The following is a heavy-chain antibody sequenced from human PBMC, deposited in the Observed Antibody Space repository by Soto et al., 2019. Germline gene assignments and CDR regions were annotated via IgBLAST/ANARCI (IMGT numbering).Heavy chain of an antibody. CDR1: GFTFSSYW. V-gene: IGHV3-7*01. CDR3: AREALAACDY. J-gene: IGHJ4*02. CDR2: IKQDGSEK. Sequence: EVQLVESGGGLVQPGGSLRLSCAASGFTFSSYWMTWVRQAPGKGLEWVAYIKQDGSEKYYVDSVKGRFTISRDNAKNTLYLQINSLRAADTAGYYCAREALAACDYWGQGTLVTVSS. D-gene: IGHD2-15*01.